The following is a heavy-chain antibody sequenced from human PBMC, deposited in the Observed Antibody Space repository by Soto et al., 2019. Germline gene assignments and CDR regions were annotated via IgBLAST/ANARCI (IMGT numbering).Heavy chain of an antibody. CDR3: AKEVYGAARGAMDV. D-gene: IGHD2-8*01. V-gene: IGHV3-23*01. J-gene: IGHJ6*02. Sequence: EVQLLESGGGLVQPGGSLRLYCAASGYTVSNNVMSWFRQAPGKGLEWVSGINDNGGDTYYAVSVKGRCTISRDNSKNTLYLQMNSLRAEDTAVYYCAKEVYGAARGAMDVWGQGTTVTVSS. CDR1: GYTVSNNV. CDR2: INDNGGDT.